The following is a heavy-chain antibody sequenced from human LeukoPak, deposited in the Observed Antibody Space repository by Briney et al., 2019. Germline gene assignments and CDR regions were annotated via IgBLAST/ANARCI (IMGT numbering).Heavy chain of an antibody. Sequence: GGSLRLSCAASGFTVSNNYMSWVHQAPGKGLEWVGRIKSKTDGGTTDYAAPVKGRFTISRDDSKNTLYLQMNSLKTEDTAVYYCTTEGTYGDHPRWGQGTLVTVSS. V-gene: IGHV3-15*01. D-gene: IGHD4-17*01. CDR3: TTEGTYGDHPR. CDR2: IKSKTDGGTT. J-gene: IGHJ4*02. CDR1: GFTVSNNY.